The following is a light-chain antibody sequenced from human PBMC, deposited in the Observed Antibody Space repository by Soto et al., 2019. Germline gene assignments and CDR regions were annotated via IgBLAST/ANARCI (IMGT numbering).Light chain of an antibody. CDR1: QSVSSRY. CDR2: GAS. Sequence: EIVLTQSPGTLSLSPGERATLSCRASQSVSSRYSAWYQQKPCQAPRLFMYGASSRATGIPDRFSDSASGTDGTLTISRLQNEDCAVYDCQQYGGSFRVFGPGTKVDIK. J-gene: IGKJ3*01. V-gene: IGKV3-20*01. CDR3: QQYGGSFRV.